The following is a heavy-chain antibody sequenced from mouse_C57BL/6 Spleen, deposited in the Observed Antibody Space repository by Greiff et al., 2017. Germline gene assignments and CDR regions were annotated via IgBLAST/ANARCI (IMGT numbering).Heavy chain of an antibody. CDR1: GYAFSSYW. CDR2: IYPGDGDT. V-gene: IGHV1-80*01. CDR3: ASSPWFAY. J-gene: IGHJ3*01. Sequence: VQLKESGAELVKPGASVKISCKASGYAFSSYWMNWVKQRPGKGLEWIGQIYPGDGDTNYNGKFKGKAKLTADKSSSTAYMQLSSLTSEDSAVYFGASSPWFAYWGQGTLGTVSA.